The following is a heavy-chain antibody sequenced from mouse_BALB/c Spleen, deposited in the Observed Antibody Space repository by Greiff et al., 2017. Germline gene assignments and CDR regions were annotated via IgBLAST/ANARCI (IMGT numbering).Heavy chain of an antibody. J-gene: IGHJ4*01. D-gene: IGHD1-1*01. CDR2: ISSGSSTI. V-gene: IGHV5-17*02. CDR3: AREENYYYGSSPDYYAMDY. CDR1: GFTFSSFG. Sequence: EVQVVESGGGLVQPGGSRKLSCAASGFTFSSFGMHWVRQAPEKGLEWVAYISSGSSTIYYADTVKGRFTISRDNPKNTLFLQMTSLRSEDTAMYYCAREENYYYGSSPDYYAMDYWGQGTSVTVSS.